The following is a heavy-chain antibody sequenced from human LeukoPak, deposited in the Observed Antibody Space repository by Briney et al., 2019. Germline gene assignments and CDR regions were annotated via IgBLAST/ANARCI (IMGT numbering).Heavy chain of an antibody. V-gene: IGHV1-18*01. CDR1: GYTFNRYG. CDR3: ARGHSPSWPEYFQQ. J-gene: IGHJ1*01. D-gene: IGHD6-13*01. CDR2: ISAYNGNT. Sequence: ASVKVSCKASGYTFNRYGISWVRQAPGQGLEWMGWISAYNGNTKNAQNLQGRVTMTTDTSTSTVYLELRSLRSDDTAVYYCARGHSPSWPEYFQQWGQGTLVTVSS.